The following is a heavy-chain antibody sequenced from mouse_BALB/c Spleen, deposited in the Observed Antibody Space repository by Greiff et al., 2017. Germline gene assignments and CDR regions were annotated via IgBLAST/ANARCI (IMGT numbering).Heavy chain of an antibody. J-gene: IGHJ2*01. CDR1: GFDFSSYA. V-gene: IGHV5-12-1*01. CDR2: ISRGGGST. D-gene: IGHD1-1*01. CDR3: ARLTTVVATDY. Sequence: DVQLVESGGGLVTPGGSLNLSCTASGFDFSSYAMYWVRQTPAQRLAWVAYISRGGGSTYYPDTVKGRVTISRDKATNTLYLQMSSLKSEDTAMYYCARLTTVVATDYWGEGTTLTVSA.